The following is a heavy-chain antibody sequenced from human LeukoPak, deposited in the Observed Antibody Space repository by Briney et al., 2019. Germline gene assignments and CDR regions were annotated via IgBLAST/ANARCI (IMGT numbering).Heavy chain of an antibody. Sequence: SETLSLTCTVSGGSISSYYWSWIRQPPGKGLEWIGYIYYSGSTNYNPSLKSRVTISVDTSKNQFSLKLNSVTAADTAVYYCVGITMVRGVITLDYWGQGTLVTVSS. CDR2: IYYSGST. CDR1: GGSISSYY. D-gene: IGHD3-10*01. J-gene: IGHJ4*02. V-gene: IGHV4-59*01. CDR3: VGITMVRGVITLDY.